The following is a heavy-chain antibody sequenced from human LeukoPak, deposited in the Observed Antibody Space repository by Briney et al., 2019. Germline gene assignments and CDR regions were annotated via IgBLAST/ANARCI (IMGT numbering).Heavy chain of an antibody. CDR2: IRNDGSKK. V-gene: IGHV3-30*02. CDR3: AKGDSYGYVR. CDR1: EFSFSSSG. J-gene: IGHJ4*02. Sequence: GGSLRLSCAASEFSFSSSGMHWVRQAPGKGLEWVTFIRNDGSKKYYADSVKGRFTISRDNPKNTLYLQMNSLRAEDTAVYYCAKGDSYGYVRWGQGTLVTVSS. D-gene: IGHD5-18*01.